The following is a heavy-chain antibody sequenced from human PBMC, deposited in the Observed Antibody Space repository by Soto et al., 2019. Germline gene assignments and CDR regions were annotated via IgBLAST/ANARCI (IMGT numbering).Heavy chain of an antibody. CDR3: AKEIGTGYSGYDTPDYFDY. J-gene: IGHJ4*02. V-gene: IGHV3-23*01. D-gene: IGHD5-12*01. CDR1: GFTFSSYA. CDR2: ISGSGGST. Sequence: GGSLRLSCAASGFTFSSYAMSWVRQAPGKGLEWVSAISGSGGSTYYADSVKGRFTISRDNSKNTLYLQMNSLRAEDTAVYYCAKEIGTGYSGYDTPDYFDYWGQGTLVTVSS.